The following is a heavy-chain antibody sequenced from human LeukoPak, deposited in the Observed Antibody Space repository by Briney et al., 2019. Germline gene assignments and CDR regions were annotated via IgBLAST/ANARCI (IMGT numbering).Heavy chain of an antibody. CDR1: GFTFSDYY. J-gene: IGHJ6*04. D-gene: IGHD6-13*01. Sequence: GGSLRLSCAASGFTFSDYYMSWIRQAPGKGLEWVSYISSSSKYTNYADSVKGRFTIFRDNPKNSLYLQMNSLRAEDTAVYYCARDISSSWPYYYGMDVWGKGTTVTVSS. V-gene: IGHV3-11*06. CDR3: ARDISSSWPYYYGMDV. CDR2: ISSSSKYT.